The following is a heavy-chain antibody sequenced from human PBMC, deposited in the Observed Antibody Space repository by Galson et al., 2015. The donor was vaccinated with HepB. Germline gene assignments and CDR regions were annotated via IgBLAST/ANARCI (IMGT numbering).Heavy chain of an antibody. CDR3: ARDFTLTTRDWFAP. V-gene: IGHV1-18*01. CDR1: SYKFINYG. CDR2: ISTYDGNT. J-gene: IGHJ5*02. Sequence: SVKVSCKASSYKFINYGINWVRQAPGQGLEWMGWISTYDGNTKYAQKIQGRVTMTTDTSTTTAYMELRSLRFDDTAVYYCARDFTLTTRDWFAPWGQGTLVTVSS. D-gene: IGHD4-17*01.